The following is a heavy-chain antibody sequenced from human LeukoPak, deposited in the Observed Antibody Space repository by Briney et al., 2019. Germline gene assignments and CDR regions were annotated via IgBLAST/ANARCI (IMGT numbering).Heavy chain of an antibody. J-gene: IGHJ3*02. CDR2: INSDGSST. V-gene: IGHV3-74*01. Sequence: GGSLRLSCAASGFTFSSYWMHWVRQAPGKGLVWVSRINSDGSSTSYADSVKGRFTISRDNAKNTLYLQMNSLRAEDTAVYYCGKSYYDSSGYYYDDAFDIWGQGTMVTVSS. CDR1: GFTFSSYW. CDR3: GKSYYDSSGYYYDDAFDI. D-gene: IGHD3-22*01.